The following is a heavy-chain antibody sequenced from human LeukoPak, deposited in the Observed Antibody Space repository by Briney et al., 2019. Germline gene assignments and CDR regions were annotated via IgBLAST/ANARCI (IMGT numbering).Heavy chain of an antibody. Sequence: SGTLSLTCAVSGGSISSSNWWSWVRQPPGKGLEWIGEIYHSGSTNYNPSLKSRVTISVDTSKNQFSLKLSSVTAADTAVYYCARDRVAVAGYYYYGMDVWGQGTTVTVSS. D-gene: IGHD6-19*01. J-gene: IGHJ6*02. CDR2: IYHSGST. CDR1: GGSISSSNW. CDR3: ARDRVAVAGYYYYGMDV. V-gene: IGHV4-4*02.